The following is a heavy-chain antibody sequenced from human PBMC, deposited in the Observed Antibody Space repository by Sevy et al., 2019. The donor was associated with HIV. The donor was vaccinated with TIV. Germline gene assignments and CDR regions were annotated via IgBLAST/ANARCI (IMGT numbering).Heavy chain of an antibody. J-gene: IGHJ4*02. D-gene: IGHD3-22*01. V-gene: IGHV1-24*01. CDR2: FDPEDGEI. Sequence: ASVKVSCKVSGYTLTQLSMHWVRQAPGKGLEWMGSFDPEDGEILYAQKFQGRVTMTEDTSTDTAYMELSSLRSEDTAVYYCATTKDYYDSSASPVDYWGQGTLVTVSS. CDR3: ATTKDYYDSSASPVDY. CDR1: GYTLTQLS.